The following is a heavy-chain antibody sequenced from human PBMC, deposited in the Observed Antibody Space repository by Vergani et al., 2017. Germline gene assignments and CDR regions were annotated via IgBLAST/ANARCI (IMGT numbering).Heavy chain of an antibody. V-gene: IGHV4-59*01. CDR3: ARSIVSRNPPDYFDN. J-gene: IGHJ4*02. D-gene: IGHD1-14*01. CDR1: GGSLSGYY. CDR2: DEDSGYF. Sequence: QVQLQESGPGLVRPSETLSLTCTVSGGSLSGYYWNWIRQTPGEGLEWIGYDEDSGYFNYNPSLKTRVSMSSDTSNNQFSLMLSSVTVADTAVYYCARSIVSRNPPDYFDNWGQGTLVTVSS.